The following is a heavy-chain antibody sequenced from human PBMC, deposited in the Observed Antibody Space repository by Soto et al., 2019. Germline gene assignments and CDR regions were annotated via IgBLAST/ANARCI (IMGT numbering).Heavy chain of an antibody. V-gene: IGHV1-69*06. Sequence: VKVSCKASGGTFSSYAISWVRQAPGQGLEWMGGIIPIFGTANYAQKLQGRVTITADKSTSTAYMELSSLRSEDTAVYYCARGPSRRIFRTSYGMDVWGQGTTVTVSS. J-gene: IGHJ6*02. CDR2: IIPIFGTA. CDR1: GGTFSSYA. D-gene: IGHD2-15*01. CDR3: ARGPSRRIFRTSYGMDV.